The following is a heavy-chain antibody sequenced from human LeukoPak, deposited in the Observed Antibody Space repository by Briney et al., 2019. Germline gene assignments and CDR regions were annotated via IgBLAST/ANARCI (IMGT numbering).Heavy chain of an antibody. V-gene: IGHV3-23*01. CDR1: GFILSDRY. CDR2: ISGSGDTT. CDR3: VKDRVGTWEPIDY. D-gene: IGHD1-26*01. J-gene: IGHJ4*02. Sequence: GGSLRLSCAASGFILSDRYMAWIRQAPGKGLEWVSAISGSGDTTYYAESVRGWFTISRDISKNTLYLQMNSLRVEDTAVYYCVKDRVGTWEPIDYWGQGTLVTVSS.